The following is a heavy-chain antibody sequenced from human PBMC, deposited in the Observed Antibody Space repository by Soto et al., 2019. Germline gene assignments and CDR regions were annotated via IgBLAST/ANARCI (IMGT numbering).Heavy chain of an antibody. J-gene: IGHJ4*02. CDR1: GESFSGYY. V-gene: IGHV4-34*01. D-gene: IGHD4-17*01. CDR3: ARPMTTVIPSLGY. Sequence: QVQLQQWGAGLLKPSETLSLTCAVYGESFSGYYWSWIRQSPDKGLEWIGEINHSGSASYNPSLKSRVAISVDTCKNQFSLKLSSVTAADRAVYYCARPMTTVIPSLGYWSQGTLVTVSS. CDR2: INHSGSA.